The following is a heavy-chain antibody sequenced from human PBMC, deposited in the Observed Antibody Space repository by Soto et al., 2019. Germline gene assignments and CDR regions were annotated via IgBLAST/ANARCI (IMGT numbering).Heavy chain of an antibody. J-gene: IGHJ4*02. CDR2: ISAYNGNT. Sequence: QVQLVQSGAEVKKPGASVKVSCKASGYTFTSYGISWVRQAPGQGLAWMGWISAYNGNTNYAQKLQGRVTMTTDTATSTAYMELRSLRSDDTAVYYCAREVDTAMGLYTAFDYWGQGTLVTVSS. D-gene: IGHD5-18*01. V-gene: IGHV1-18*04. CDR3: AREVDTAMGLYTAFDY. CDR1: GYTFTSYG.